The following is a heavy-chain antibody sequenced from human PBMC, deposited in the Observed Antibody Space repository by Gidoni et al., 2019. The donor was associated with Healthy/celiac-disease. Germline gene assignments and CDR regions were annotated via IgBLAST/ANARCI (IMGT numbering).Heavy chain of an antibody. CDR1: GFTFSSYS. J-gene: IGHJ3*02. CDR2: ISSSSSYI. V-gene: IGHV3-21*01. Sequence: EVQLVESGGGLVKPGGSLRLSCAASGFTFSSYSMNWVRQAPGKGLEWVSSISSSSSYIYYADSVKGRFTISRDNAKNSLYLQMNSLRAEDTAVYYCAREHSSSIAFDIWGQGTMVTVSS. CDR3: AREHSSSIAFDI. D-gene: IGHD6-6*01.